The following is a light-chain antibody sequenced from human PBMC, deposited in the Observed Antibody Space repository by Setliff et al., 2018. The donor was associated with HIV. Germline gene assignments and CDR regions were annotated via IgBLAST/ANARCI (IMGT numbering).Light chain of an antibody. CDR1: SSDIGGYNF. CDR3: ASYTITNTWV. V-gene: IGLV2-14*01. J-gene: IGLJ3*02. Sequence: QSALTQPRSVSGSPGQSVTISCTGTSSDIGGYNFVSWYQQHPGKAPKLIIYEVNYRPSGVSTRFSGSKSGNTASLTISGLQAEDEADYYCASYTITNTWVFGGGTK. CDR2: EVN.